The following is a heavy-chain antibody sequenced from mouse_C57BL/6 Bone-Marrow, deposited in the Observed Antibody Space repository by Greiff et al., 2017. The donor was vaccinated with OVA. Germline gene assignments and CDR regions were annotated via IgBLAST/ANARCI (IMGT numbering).Heavy chain of an antibody. CDR1: GYAFSSSW. V-gene: IGHV1-82*01. J-gene: IGHJ3*01. CDR2: IYPGDGDT. Sequence: VKLQESGPELVKPGASVKISCKASGYAFSSSWMNWVKQRPGKGLEWIGRIYPGDGDTNYNGKFKGKATLTADKSSSTAYMQLSSLTSEDSAVYFCARWNWSWFAYWGQGTLVTVSA. CDR3: ARWNWSWFAY.